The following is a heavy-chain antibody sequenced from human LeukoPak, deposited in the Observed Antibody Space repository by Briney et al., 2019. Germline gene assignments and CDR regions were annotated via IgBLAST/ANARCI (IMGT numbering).Heavy chain of an antibody. D-gene: IGHD5-18*01. V-gene: IGHV1-46*01. CDR2: INPSSGST. Sequence: ASVKVSCKASGYTFTSYYMHWVRQAPGQGLEWMGVINPSSGSTNYAQNFQGRVTMTRDTSTTTVYMELSSLRSEDTAMYYCALMSRVDTGKSPFDDWGQGSLVTVSS. CDR1: GYTFTSYY. CDR3: ALMSRVDTGKSPFDD. J-gene: IGHJ4*02.